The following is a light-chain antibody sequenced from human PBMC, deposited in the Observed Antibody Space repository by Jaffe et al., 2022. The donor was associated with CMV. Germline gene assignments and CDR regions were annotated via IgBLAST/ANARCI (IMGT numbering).Light chain of an antibody. J-gene: IGKJ2*03. CDR1: QTVSSTY. CDR3: QQYGNSRHS. V-gene: IGKV3-20*01. CDR2: STS. Sequence: EIVLTQSPGTLSLSPGERATLSCRASQTVSSTYLAWYQQKPGQPPRLLIYSTSTRATGIPDRFSGSGSGTDFTLTISRLEPEDFAVYYCQQYGNSRHSFGQGTKMEIK.